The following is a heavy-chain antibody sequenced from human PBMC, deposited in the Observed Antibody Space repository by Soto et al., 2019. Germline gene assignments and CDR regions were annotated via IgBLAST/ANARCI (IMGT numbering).Heavy chain of an antibody. D-gene: IGHD2-15*01. CDR2: IYGGGNT. CDR3: ARSYGGNLYSDY. J-gene: IGHJ4*02. Sequence: PGGSLRLSCAASGLTVSNNYMSWVRQAPGKGLEWVSLIYGGGNTDYADSVKGRFTISRDNSKNTLYLQMNSLRPDDTAVYYCARSYGGNLYSDYWGQGTLVTVSS. CDR1: GLTVSNNY. V-gene: IGHV3-66*01.